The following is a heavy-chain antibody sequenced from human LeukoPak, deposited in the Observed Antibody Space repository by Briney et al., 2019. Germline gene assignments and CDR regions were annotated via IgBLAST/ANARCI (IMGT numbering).Heavy chain of an antibody. CDR2: IIPIFGTA. J-gene: IGHJ6*03. CDR1: GGTFSSYA. D-gene: IGHD6-6*01. V-gene: IGHV1-69*05. Sequence: SVKVSCKASGGTFSSYAISWVRQAPGQGLEWMGGIIPIFGTANYAQKFQGRVAITTDESTSTAYMELSSLRSEDTAVYYCARGYSSSSIYYYYYMDVWGKGTTVTVSS. CDR3: ARGYSSSSIYYYYYMDV.